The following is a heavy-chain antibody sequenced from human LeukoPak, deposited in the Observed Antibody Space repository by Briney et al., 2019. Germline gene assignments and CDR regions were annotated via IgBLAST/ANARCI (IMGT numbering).Heavy chain of an antibody. CDR3: ARGQTNRLLWVGELVSNINPFDY. CDR2: ISGYNGHT. Sequence: ASVKVFCKASGYTFSRYGISWVRQAPGQGLEWMGWISGYNGHTKYAQKVQGRVTMSTDTSTSTVYKELRSLISDDTGVYYCARGQTNRLLWVGELVSNINPFDYWGQGTLVTVSS. CDR1: GYTFSRYG. D-gene: IGHD3-10*01. V-gene: IGHV1-18*01. J-gene: IGHJ4*02.